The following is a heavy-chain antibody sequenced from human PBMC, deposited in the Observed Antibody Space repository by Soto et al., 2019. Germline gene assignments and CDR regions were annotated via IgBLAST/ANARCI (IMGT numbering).Heavy chain of an antibody. J-gene: IGHJ4*02. CDR3: ANSYHDTSGYPHGY. Sequence: GGSLRLSCAASGFTFSTYSMNWVRQAPGKGLEWVSYISSSSSTIFYTDSVKGRFTVSRDNAKNSLCLEMSTLRAEDTAVYYCANSYHDTSGYPHGYWGQGTVVTVSS. CDR1: GFTFSTYS. CDR2: ISSSSSTI. V-gene: IGHV3-48*01. D-gene: IGHD3-22*01.